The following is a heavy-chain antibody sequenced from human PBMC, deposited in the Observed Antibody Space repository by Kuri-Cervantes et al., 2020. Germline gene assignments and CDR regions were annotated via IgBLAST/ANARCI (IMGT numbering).Heavy chain of an antibody. CDR1: GFTFSSYG. CDR3: ARDRRDVVVVAATGTYYYYGMDV. Sequence: GGSLRLSCAASGFTFSSYGMHWVRQAPGKGLEWVSGISWNSGSIGYSDSVKGRFTISRDNAKNSLYLQMNSLRAEDTAVYYCARDRRDVVVVAATGTYYYYGMDVWGQGTTVTVSS. J-gene: IGHJ6*02. CDR2: ISWNSGSI. D-gene: IGHD2-15*01. V-gene: IGHV3-9*01.